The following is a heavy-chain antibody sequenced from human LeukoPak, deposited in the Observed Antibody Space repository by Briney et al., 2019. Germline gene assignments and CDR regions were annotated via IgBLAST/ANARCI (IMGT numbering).Heavy chain of an antibody. CDR1: VDSISRYY. D-gene: IGHD1-26*01. CDR2: IYTAGST. CDR3: AGVIVGAPGGLFDP. Sequence: SETQSLTRTVSVDSISRYYCRWIRHPAGKSLEWMGRIYTAGSTNYSPSLKSRVTMSVGTSKNRYSLKLSSVTAADTAVDYGAGVIVGAPGGLFDPWGQGTLVTVSS. V-gene: IGHV4-4*07. J-gene: IGHJ5*02.